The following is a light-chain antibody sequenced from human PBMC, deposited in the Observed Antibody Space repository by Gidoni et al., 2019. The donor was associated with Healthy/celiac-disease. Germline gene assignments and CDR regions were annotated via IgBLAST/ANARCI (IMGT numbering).Light chain of an antibody. J-gene: IGKJ5*01. V-gene: IGKV1-33*01. Sequence: DIQMTQSPSSLSASVGDRVTITFQASQDISNYLNWYQQKPGKAPKLLIYDASNLETGVPSRFSGRGSGTDFTFTISSLQPEDIATYYCQQYDNLRFTFGQGTRLEIK. CDR1: QDISNY. CDR2: DAS. CDR3: QQYDNLRFT.